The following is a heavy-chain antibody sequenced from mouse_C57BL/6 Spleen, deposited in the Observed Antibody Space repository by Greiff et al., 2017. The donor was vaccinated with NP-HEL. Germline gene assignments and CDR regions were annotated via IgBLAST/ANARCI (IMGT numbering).Heavy chain of an antibody. CDR2: IHTNSGST. CDR1: GYTFTSYW. D-gene: IGHD3-2*02. Sequence: VQLQQPGAELVKPGASVKLSCTASGYTFTSYWMHWVKQRPGQGLEWIGMIHTNSGSTNYNEKFKSKATLTVDKSSSTADMQRSSLTSEDSAVYYCARSGRDYWGQGTTLTVSS. V-gene: IGHV1-64*01. CDR3: ARSGRDY. J-gene: IGHJ2*01.